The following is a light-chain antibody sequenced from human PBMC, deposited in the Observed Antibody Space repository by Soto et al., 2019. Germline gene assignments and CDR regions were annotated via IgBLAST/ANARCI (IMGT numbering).Light chain of an antibody. CDR3: EQYGTSPPLT. J-gene: IGKJ4*01. CDR2: GAS. CDR1: QTVNNNY. V-gene: IGKV3-20*01. Sequence: EIVLMQSPGTLSLSPGERATLSCRASQTVNNNYLAWYQQKPGQAPRPLIDGASSRATGIPDRFSGSGSGTDFTLSISRLEPEDFAVYYCEQYGTSPPLTFGGGTKVEIK.